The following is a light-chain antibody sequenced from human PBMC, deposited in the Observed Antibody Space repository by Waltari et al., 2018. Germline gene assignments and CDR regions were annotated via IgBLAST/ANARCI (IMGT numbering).Light chain of an antibody. J-gene: IGKJ1*01. V-gene: IGKV3-20*01. CDR2: GAS. CDR1: QSVGRY. CDR3: QKYEALPAT. Sequence: EIVLTQSPGTLSLSPGERATLPGRASQSVGRYLAWYQQKPGQAPRLLIYGASTRATGIPDRFSGSGSGTDFSLIISRLGPEDFAVYFCQKYEALPATCGQGTKVEIK.